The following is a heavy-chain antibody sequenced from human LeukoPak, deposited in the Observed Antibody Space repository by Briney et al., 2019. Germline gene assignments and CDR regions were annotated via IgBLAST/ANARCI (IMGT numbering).Heavy chain of an antibody. D-gene: IGHD3-10*01. V-gene: IGHV4-30-2*01. CDR2: IYHSGST. Sequence: PSQTLSLTCTVSGGSISSGGYYWSWIRQPPGKGLEWIGYIYHSGSTYYNPSLKSRVTISVDRSKNQFSLKLSSVTAADTAVYYCARVLDYYGSGTYSFDYWGQGTLVTVSS. CDR3: ARVLDYYGSGTYSFDY. J-gene: IGHJ4*02. CDR1: GGSISSGGYY.